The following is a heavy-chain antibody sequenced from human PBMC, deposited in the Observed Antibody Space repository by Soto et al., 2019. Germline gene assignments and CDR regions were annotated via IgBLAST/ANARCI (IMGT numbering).Heavy chain of an antibody. Sequence: LRLSCAASASIFSCCGMHWVRQAPGKGLEWVAIIRYDGSNEDYADSVKGRFTISRDNSKNTLYLQMNSLRAEDSAVYYCARDGEGSTAYRDYYDYWSQGALVTVSS. CDR3: ARDGEGSTAYRDYYDY. CDR1: ASIFSCCG. V-gene: IGHV3-33*01. D-gene: IGHD3-16*02. J-gene: IGHJ4*02. CDR2: IRYDGSNE.